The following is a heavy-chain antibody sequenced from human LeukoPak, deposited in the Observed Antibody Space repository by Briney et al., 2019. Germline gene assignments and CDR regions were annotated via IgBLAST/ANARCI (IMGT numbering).Heavy chain of an antibody. CDR3: ARPILWFGELLP. J-gene: IGHJ4*02. V-gene: IGHV3-30-3*01. CDR2: ISYDGSNK. D-gene: IGHD3-10*01. Sequence: PGGSLRLSCAASGFTFSSYAMHWVRQAPGKGLEWVAVISYDGSNKYYADSVKGRFTISRDNSKNTLYLQMNSLRAEDTAVYYCARPILWFGELLPWGQGTLVTVSS. CDR1: GFTFSSYA.